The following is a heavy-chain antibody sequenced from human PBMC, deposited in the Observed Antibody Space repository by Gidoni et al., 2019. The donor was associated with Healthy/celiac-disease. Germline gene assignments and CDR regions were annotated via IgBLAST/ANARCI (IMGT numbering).Heavy chain of an antibody. D-gene: IGHD1-1*01. V-gene: IGHV4-34*01. J-gene: IGHJ6*03. CDR1: GGSFSGYY. CDR2: INHSGST. CDR3: ASLTTSPRYYYMDV. Sequence: QVQLQQWGAGLLKPSETLSLTCAVYGGSFSGYYWSWIRQPPGKGLEWIGEINHSGSTNYNPSLKSRVTISVDTSKNQFALKLSSVTAADTAVNYCASLTTSPRYYYMDVWGKGTTVTVSS.